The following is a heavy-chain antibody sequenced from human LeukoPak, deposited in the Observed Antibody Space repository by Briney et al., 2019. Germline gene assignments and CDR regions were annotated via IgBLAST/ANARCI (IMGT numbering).Heavy chain of an antibody. V-gene: IGHV3-23*01. J-gene: IGHJ4*02. CDR2: ISGSGGST. CDR3: AKGATNGYSYGSSFDY. D-gene: IGHD5-18*01. CDR1: GFTFSSYA. Sequence: GGSLRLSCAASGFTFSSYAMSWVRQAPGKGLEWVSAISGSGGSTYYADSVKGRFTTSRDNSKNTLYLQMNSLRAEDTAVYYCAKGATNGYSYGSSFDYWGQGTLVTVSS.